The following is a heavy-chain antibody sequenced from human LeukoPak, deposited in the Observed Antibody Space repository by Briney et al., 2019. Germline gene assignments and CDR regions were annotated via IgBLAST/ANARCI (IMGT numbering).Heavy chain of an antibody. CDR3: ASMLGESNWFDP. D-gene: IGHD2-8*01. Sequence: SETLSLTCTVSGGSISSGGYYWSWIRQHPGKGLEWIGYIYYSGSTYYNPSLKSRVTISVDTSKNQFFLKLSSVTAADTAVYYCASMLGESNWFDPWGQGTQVTVSS. J-gene: IGHJ5*02. V-gene: IGHV4-31*03. CDR1: GGSISSGGYY. CDR2: IYYSGST.